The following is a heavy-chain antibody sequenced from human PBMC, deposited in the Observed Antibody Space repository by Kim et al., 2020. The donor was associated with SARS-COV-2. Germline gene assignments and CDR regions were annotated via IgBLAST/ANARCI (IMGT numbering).Heavy chain of an antibody. CDR3: TRTTRIPDP. J-gene: IGHJ5*02. V-gene: IGHV3-11*04. Sequence: GGSLRLSCAASGFTFSAFYMSWFRQAPGKGLECVSYISGSGSDIEYGDSVRGRFTISRDNAKNSLYLQMNSLKADDTAVYYCTRTTRIPDPWGQGTLV. CDR2: ISGSGSDI. CDR1: GFTFSAFY.